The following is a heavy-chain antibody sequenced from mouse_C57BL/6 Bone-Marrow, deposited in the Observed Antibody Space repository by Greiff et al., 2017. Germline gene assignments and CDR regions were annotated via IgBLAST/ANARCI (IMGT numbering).Heavy chain of an antibody. CDR1: GYTFTSYW. D-gene: IGHD2-1*01. J-gene: IGHJ4*01. V-gene: IGHV1-72*01. CDR2: IDPNSGGT. CDR3: AAYCNYLYYYAMDY. Sequence: QVQLQQSGAELVKPGASVKLSCKASGYTFTSYWMHWVKQRPGRGLEWIGRIDPNSGGTKYNEKFKSKATLTVDKPSSTAYMQLSSLTSEDSAVYYCAAYCNYLYYYAMDYWGQGTSVTVSS.